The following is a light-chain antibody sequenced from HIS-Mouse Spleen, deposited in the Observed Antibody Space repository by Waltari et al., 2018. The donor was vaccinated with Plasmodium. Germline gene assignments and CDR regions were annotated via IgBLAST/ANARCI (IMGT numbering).Light chain of an antibody. Sequence: QSALPQPPSASGSPGQSVTLSCTGTTSYVVVYNYVSWYQQHPGKAPKLMIYEVSKRPAGVPDRFSGSKSGNTASLTVSGLQAEDEADYYCSSYAGSNNLVFGGGTKLTVL. CDR2: EVS. CDR3: SSYAGSNNLV. V-gene: IGLV2-8*01. CDR1: TSYVVVYNY. J-gene: IGLJ2*01.